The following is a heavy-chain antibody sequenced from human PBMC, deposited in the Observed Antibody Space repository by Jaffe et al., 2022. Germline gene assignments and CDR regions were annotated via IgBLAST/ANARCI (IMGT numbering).Heavy chain of an antibody. D-gene: IGHD5-12*01. J-gene: IGHJ4*02. Sequence: EVQLVESGGGLVQPGGSLRLSCAASGFTFSSYSMNWVRQAPGKGLEWVSYISSSSSTIYYADSVKGRFTISRDNAKNSLYLQMNSLRAEDTAVYYCAREWEGYDYRRFPAEWNYFDYWGQGTLVTVSS. V-gene: IGHV3-48*01. CDR3: AREWEGYDYRRFPAEWNYFDY. CDR1: GFTFSSYS. CDR2: ISSSSSTI.